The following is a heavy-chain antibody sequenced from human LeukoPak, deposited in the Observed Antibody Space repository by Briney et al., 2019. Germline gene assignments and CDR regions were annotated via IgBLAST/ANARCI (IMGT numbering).Heavy chain of an antibody. V-gene: IGHV3-21*01. Sequence: GGSLRLSCAASGFTFSSYSMNWVRQAPGKGLEWVSSISSSSTYIYYADSVKGRFTISRDSAKNSLYLQMNSLRAEDTAIYYCARDPQVGAPPEYFDSWGQGTLVTVSS. CDR1: GFTFSSYS. CDR3: ARDPQVGAPPEYFDS. CDR2: ISSSSTYI. D-gene: IGHD1-26*01. J-gene: IGHJ4*02.